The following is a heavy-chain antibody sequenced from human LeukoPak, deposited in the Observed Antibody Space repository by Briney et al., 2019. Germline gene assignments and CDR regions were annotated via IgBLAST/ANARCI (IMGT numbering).Heavy chain of an antibody. J-gene: IGHJ4*02. D-gene: IGHD5-24*01. CDR2: ISSSSSYI. CDR3: ARDLGVATIKYYFDY. V-gene: IGHV3-21*01. Sequence: PGGSLRLSCAASGFTFSSYSMNWVRQAPGKGLEWVSSISSSSSYIYYADSVKGRFTISRDNAKNSLYLQMNSLRAEDTAAYYCARDLGVATIKYYFDYWGQGTLVTVSS. CDR1: GFTFSSYS.